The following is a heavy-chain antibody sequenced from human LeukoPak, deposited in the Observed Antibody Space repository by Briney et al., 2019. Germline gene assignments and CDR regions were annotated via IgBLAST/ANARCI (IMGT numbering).Heavy chain of an antibody. D-gene: IGHD6-13*01. J-gene: IGHJ4*02. V-gene: IGHV3-7*03. CDR2: MKDDGSEK. CDR3: ARARDSSWDY. CDR1: GFTFSSYW. Sequence: GGSLRLSCAASGFTFSSYWMSWFGQPPGKGLEWVANMKDDGSEKYYVDSVKGRFTISRDDAKNSLYLQMNSLRAEDTAVYYCARARDSSWDYWGQGTLVTVSS.